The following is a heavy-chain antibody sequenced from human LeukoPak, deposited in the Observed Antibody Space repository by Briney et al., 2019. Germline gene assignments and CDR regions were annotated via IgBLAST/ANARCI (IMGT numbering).Heavy chain of an antibody. D-gene: IGHD3-10*01. Sequence: TGGSLRLSCAASGFTFSTYGMHWVRQAPGKGLEWVAVVRYDGSNKYYADFVKGRFTISRDNSKNTLYLQMNSLRGEDTAVYYCAQGSHYYGSGSHRRGHYFDYWGQGTLVTVSS. CDR3: AQGSHYYGSGSHRRGHYFDY. V-gene: IGHV3-30*02. CDR2: VRYDGSNK. CDR1: GFTFSTYG. J-gene: IGHJ4*02.